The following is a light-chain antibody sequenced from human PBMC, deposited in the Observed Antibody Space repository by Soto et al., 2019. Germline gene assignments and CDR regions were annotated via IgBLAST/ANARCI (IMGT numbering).Light chain of an antibody. J-gene: IGKJ5*01. CDR3: QQYSNAARIT. CDR2: GAS. V-gene: IGKV3-15*01. Sequence: EIVMTQSPATLSVSPGERATLSCRASQSVSSNLAWYQQKPVQAPRLLIYGASTRATGIPARFSGSGSGTEFTKAMSSVLYGDSVVSYCQQYSNAARITFGKGTRLEIK. CDR1: QSVSSN.